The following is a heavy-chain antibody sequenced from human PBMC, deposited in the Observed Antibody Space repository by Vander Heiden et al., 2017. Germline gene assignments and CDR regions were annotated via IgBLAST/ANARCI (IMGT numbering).Heavy chain of an antibody. CDR1: GCTLSTHG. J-gene: IGHJ4*02. D-gene: IGHD3-22*01. Sequence: EVQLLESGGALVKLGGSLTLSCAASGCTLSTHGMRWIRQTPEKGLEWVSAISDSGGSTYYPDAVKGRFTISRDNSKNTLYLQMNSLRAEDTAVYYCAKESKAHASGYYFDYWGQGALVTVSS. V-gene: IGHV3-23*01. CDR2: ISDSGGST. CDR3: AKESKAHASGYYFDY.